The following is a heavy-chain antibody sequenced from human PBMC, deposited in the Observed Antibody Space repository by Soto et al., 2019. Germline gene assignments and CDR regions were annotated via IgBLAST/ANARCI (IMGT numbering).Heavy chain of an antibody. J-gene: IGHJ4*02. Sequence: GASVKVSCKASGYTFTGYYMHWVRQAPGQGLEWMGWINPNSGGTNYAQKLQGRATITRDTSASTVYMDLRSLISEDTAVYYCARWCVDSNCYGRVDYWSQGTLVTVSS. V-gene: IGHV1-2*02. CDR3: ARWCVDSNCYGRVDY. D-gene: IGHD2-2*01. CDR1: GYTFTGYY. CDR2: INPNSGGT.